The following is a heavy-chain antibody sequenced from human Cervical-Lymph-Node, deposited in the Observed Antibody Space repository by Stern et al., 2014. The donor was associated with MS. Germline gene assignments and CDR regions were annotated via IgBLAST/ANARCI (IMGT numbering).Heavy chain of an antibody. CDR3: ARSRRDGYNLFFDY. CDR2: ITSSSSTI. J-gene: IGHJ4*02. D-gene: IGHD5-24*01. CDR1: GFTFSDYS. V-gene: IGHV3-48*02. Sequence: EDQLVESGGGLVQPGGSLRLSCAASGFTFSDYSMNWVRQAPGKGLEWVSHITSSSSTIYHADSVKGRFTISRDNAKNSLYLQMTSLRDEDTAVYYCARSRRDGYNLFFDYWGQGTLVTVSS.